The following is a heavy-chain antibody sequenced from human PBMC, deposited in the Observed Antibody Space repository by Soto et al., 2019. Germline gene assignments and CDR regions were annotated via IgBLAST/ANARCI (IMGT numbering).Heavy chain of an antibody. CDR3: AREDFWSGYYTPAFHX. Sequence: ASLKVSCNASGYTFTSYAMHWVRQAPGQRLEWMGCINACNGNTKYSQKFQGRVTITRDTSASTAYMELSSLRSEGTAVYYCAREDFWSGYYTPAFHXWGQGTLVTVSX. V-gene: IGHV1-3*01. CDR2: INACNGNT. J-gene: IGHJ4*02. CDR1: GYTFTSYA. D-gene: IGHD3-3*01.